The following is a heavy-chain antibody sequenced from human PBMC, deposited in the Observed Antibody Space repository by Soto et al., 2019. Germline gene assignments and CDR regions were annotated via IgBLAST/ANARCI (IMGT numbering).Heavy chain of an antibody. CDR1: GGTFSSYA. CDR2: IIPIFGTA. V-gene: IGHV1-69*12. Sequence: QVQLVQSGAEVKKPGSSVKVSCKASGGTFSSYAISWVRQAPGQGLEWMGGIIPIFGTANYAQRFQGRVTITADESTRTTHKQLCSLRSEDSAVYYCAMHYSISSNSYYYLYYGMDVWGQGTTVTVSS. D-gene: IGHD2-2*01. CDR3: AMHYSISSNSYYYLYYGMDV. J-gene: IGHJ6*02.